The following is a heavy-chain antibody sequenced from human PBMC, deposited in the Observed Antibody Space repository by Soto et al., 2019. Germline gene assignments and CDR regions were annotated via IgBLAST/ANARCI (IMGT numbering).Heavy chain of an antibody. CDR3: ALSRPIFGVVIARSFDY. V-gene: IGHV4-39*01. J-gene: IGHJ4*02. CDR1: GGSISSSSYY. Sequence: SETLSLTCTVSGGSISSSSYYWGWIRQPPGKGLEWIGSIYYSGSTYYNPSLKSRVTISVDTSKNQFSLKLSSVTAADTVVYYCALSRPIFGVVIARSFDYWGQGTLVTVSS. CDR2: IYYSGST. D-gene: IGHD3-3*01.